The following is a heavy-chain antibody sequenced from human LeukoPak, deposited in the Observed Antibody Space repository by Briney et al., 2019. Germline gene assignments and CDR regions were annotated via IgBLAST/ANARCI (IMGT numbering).Heavy chain of an antibody. Sequence: SETLSLTCTVSGGSITNYYWSWIRQPPGKGLEWIGYIYYSGSTNYNPSLKSRVTISVDTSKNQFSLNLSPVTAADTAVYYCARHYYVDPFDCWGQGTLVTVSS. CDR2: IYYSGST. CDR3: ARHYYVDPFDC. CDR1: GGSITNYY. V-gene: IGHV4-59*08. J-gene: IGHJ4*02. D-gene: IGHD3-10*02.